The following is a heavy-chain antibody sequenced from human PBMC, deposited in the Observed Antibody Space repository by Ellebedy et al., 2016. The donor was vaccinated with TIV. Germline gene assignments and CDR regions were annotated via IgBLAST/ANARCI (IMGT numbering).Heavy chain of an antibody. J-gene: IGHJ5*02. D-gene: IGHD6-19*01. V-gene: IGHV6-1*01. CDR1: GDSVSSNSAA. Sequence: SQTLSLTCXISGDSVSSNSAAWNWIRQSPSRGLEWLGRTYYRSKWYNDYAVSVKSRITINPDTSKNQFSLQLNSVTPEDTAVYYCAKGGAVADWFDPWGQGTLVTVSS. CDR2: TYYRSKWYN. CDR3: AKGGAVADWFDP.